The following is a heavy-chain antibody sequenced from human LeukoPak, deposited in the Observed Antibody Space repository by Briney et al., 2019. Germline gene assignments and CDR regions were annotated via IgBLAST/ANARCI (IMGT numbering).Heavy chain of an antibody. CDR1: GYTFTSYG. CDR2: ISAYNGNT. V-gene: IGHV1-18*01. J-gene: IGHJ6*02. Sequence: ASVKVSCKASGYTFTSYGISWVRQAPGQGLEWMGWISAYNGNTNYAQKLQGRVTMTTDTSTSTAYMELRSLRSDDTAVYYCAREMERAGLYYYYYGMDVWGQGTTVTVPS. D-gene: IGHD1-14*01. CDR3: AREMERAGLYYYYYGMDV.